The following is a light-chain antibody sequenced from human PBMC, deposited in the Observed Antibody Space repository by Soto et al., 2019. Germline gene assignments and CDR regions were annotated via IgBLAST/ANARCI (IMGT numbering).Light chain of an antibody. CDR3: SSYAGNTKGV. J-gene: IGLJ1*01. CDR2: EVS. CDR1: SSDVGGYDY. V-gene: IGLV2-8*01. Sequence: QSALTQPPSASGSPGQSVTISCTGTSSDVGGYDYVSWYQQHPGKAPKLMIFEVSKRPSGVPDRFSGSKSGNTASLTVSGLQAEDEADYYCSSYAGNTKGVFVTGTKVTVL.